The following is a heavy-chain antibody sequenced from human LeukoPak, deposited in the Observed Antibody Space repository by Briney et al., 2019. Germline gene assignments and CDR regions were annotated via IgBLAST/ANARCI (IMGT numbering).Heavy chain of an antibody. CDR2: IYYSGST. CDR3: ARSRDGYNSVDY. CDR1: GGSISSYY. J-gene: IGHJ4*02. Sequence: SETLSLTCTVSGGSISSYYWSWIRQPPGKGLEWIGYIYYSGSTNYNPSLKSRVTISVDTSKNQFSLKLSSVTAADTAVYYCARSRDGYNSVDYWGQGTLVTVSS. V-gene: IGHV4-59*08. D-gene: IGHD5-24*01.